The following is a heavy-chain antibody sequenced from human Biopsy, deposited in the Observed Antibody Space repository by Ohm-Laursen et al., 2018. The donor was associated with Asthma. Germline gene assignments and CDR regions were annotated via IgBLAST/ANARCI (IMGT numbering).Heavy chain of an antibody. CDR1: GYIFTSYW. CDR2: FFPDDSDT. D-gene: IGHD3-10*01. CDR3: ARLPYGSGSFFDF. Sequence: ESLRTPFKTSGYIFTSYWIGWVGQMPGKSLEWMAIFFPDDSDTIYSPSFQGQVTISADKSISTVYLPGSSLDAWHTAKYYCARLPYGSGSFFDFWGQGTQVTVAS. V-gene: IGHV5-51*01. J-gene: IGHJ4*01.